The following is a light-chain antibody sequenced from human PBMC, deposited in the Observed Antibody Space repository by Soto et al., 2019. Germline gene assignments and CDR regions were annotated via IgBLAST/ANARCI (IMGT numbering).Light chain of an antibody. CDR2: DTS. Sequence: DLVLTQSPDSLAVSLGERATINCKSSQSVLYSSDNKNYLAWYQHKPGQTPRLLIYDTSTRATGVPTRFSGSRSGAEFTLTINSLQSEDFAVYYCQPYNNWPLTFGGGTKVDIK. CDR3: QPYNNWPLT. CDR1: QSVLYSSDNKNY. V-gene: IGKV4-1*01. J-gene: IGKJ4*01.